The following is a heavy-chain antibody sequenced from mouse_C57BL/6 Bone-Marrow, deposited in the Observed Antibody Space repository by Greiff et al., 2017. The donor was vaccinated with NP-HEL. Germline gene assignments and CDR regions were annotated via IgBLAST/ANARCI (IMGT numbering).Heavy chain of an antibody. D-gene: IGHD2-3*01. CDR2: INPNNGGT. CDR3: AFDGYSPFDY. J-gene: IGHJ2*01. V-gene: IGHV1-26*01. CDR1: GYTFTDYY. Sequence: VQLQQSGPELVKPGASVKISCKASGYTFTDYYMNWVKQSHGKSLEWIGDINPNNGGTSYNQKFKGKATLTVDKSSSTAYMELRSLTSEDSAVYYCAFDGYSPFDYWGKGTTLTVSS.